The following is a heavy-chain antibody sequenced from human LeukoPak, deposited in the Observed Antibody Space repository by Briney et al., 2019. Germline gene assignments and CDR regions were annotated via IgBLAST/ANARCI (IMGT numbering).Heavy chain of an antibody. Sequence: GGSLRLSCAASGFTFSNFGMHWVRQAPGKGLEWVAFIRYDGSNKYYADSVKGRFTISRDNSKNTLYLQMNSLRAEDTAVYYCARQYYYDSSGYYSSQDAFDIWGQGTMVTVSS. CDR3: ARQYYYDSSGYYSSQDAFDI. CDR1: GFTFSNFG. J-gene: IGHJ3*02. V-gene: IGHV3-30*02. CDR2: IRYDGSNK. D-gene: IGHD3-22*01.